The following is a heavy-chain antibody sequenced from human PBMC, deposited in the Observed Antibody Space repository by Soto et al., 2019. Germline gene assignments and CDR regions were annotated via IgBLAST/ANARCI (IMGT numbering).Heavy chain of an antibody. CDR2: ISKSGSII. V-gene: IGHV3-11*01. CDR1: GFTFSDYY. Sequence: PGGSLRLSCAASGFTFSDYYMSWLRQPPGKGLEWVSYISKSGSIIHFADSVKGRFAISRDSAKNTLYLQMSSLRAEDTALYYCARDLSPYSDYYDESTSETWFDPWGQGTLVTVSS. J-gene: IGHJ5*02. CDR3: ARDLSPYSDYYDESTSETWFDP. D-gene: IGHD3-16*01.